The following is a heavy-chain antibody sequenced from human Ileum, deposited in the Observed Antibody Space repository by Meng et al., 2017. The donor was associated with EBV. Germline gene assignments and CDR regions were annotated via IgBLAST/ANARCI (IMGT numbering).Heavy chain of an antibody. Sequence: QVQLHQSSPGLMKPSQTLSLTCAISGDSVSSISGAWNWIRQSPSRGLEWLGRTYYRSKWNTDYAVSVSSRITISPDTSKNQFSLQLNSVTPEDTAVYYCARGSYYFDSWGQGTLVTVSS. J-gene: IGHJ4*02. CDR2: TYYRSKWNT. V-gene: IGHV6-1*01. CDR3: ARGSYYFDS. CDR1: GDSVSSISGA. D-gene: IGHD1-26*01.